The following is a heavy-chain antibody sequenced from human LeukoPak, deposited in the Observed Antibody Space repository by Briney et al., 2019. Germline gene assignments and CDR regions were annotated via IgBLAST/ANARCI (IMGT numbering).Heavy chain of an antibody. CDR3: ARGPFWGDSSGYPHFDY. CDR1: GYTFTSYY. CDR2: INPSGGST. Sequence: ASVKVSCKASGYTFTSYYMHWVRQAPGQGLEWMGIINPSGGSTSYAQKFQGRVTITADKSTSTAYMELSSLRSEDTAVYYCARGPFWGDSSGYPHFDYWGQGTLVTVSS. V-gene: IGHV1-46*01. D-gene: IGHD3-22*01. J-gene: IGHJ4*02.